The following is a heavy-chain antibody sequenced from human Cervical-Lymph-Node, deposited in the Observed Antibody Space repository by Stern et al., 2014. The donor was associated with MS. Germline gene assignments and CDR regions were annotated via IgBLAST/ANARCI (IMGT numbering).Heavy chain of an antibody. CDR3: ARSDRLWGSFDY. V-gene: IGHV4-31*03. CDR2: ISYIGST. J-gene: IGHJ4*02. CDR1: GASISPVGYY. Sequence: VQLVESGPGLVKPSQTLSLTCTVSGASISPVGYYWSWIRQHPGKGLEWIAYISYIGSTYYNPSVKSRVSISADTSKNQFSLNLTSVTAADTALYYCARSDRLWGSFDYWGQGTLVAVSS. D-gene: IGHD3-16*01.